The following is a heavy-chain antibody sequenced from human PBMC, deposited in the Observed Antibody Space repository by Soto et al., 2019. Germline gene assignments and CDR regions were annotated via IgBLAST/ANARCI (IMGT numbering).Heavy chain of an antibody. V-gene: IGHV3-15*07. CDR3: TTDSYSTIIIVRFDY. D-gene: IGHD3-22*01. CDR2: IKSKTDGGTT. CDR1: GFPFTNAW. Sequence: PGGSLRLSCAASGFPFTNAWINWVRRAPGKGQEWVGRIKSKTDGGTTDYAEPVKGRFAISRDDSNNMVYLQMNSLKIEDTAVYYCTTDSYSTIIIVRFDYWGHGTLVTVSS. J-gene: IGHJ4*01.